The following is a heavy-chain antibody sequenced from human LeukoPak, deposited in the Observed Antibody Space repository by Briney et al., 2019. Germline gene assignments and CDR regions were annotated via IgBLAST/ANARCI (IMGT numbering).Heavy chain of an antibody. V-gene: IGHV1-2*06. CDR1: GYTFGDFY. D-gene: IGHD6-6*01. CDR2: INPNSGDT. Sequence: ASVKVSCKASGYTFGDFYLHWVQQAPGQGLEWMGRINPNSGDTNYAQKFQGRVTMTRDTSINIAYVELSRLRSDDTAVYFCARDLSRSSSGLLGYYFFSGMGVWGQGTTVTVSS. CDR3: ARDLSRSSSGLLGYYFFSGMGV. J-gene: IGHJ6*02.